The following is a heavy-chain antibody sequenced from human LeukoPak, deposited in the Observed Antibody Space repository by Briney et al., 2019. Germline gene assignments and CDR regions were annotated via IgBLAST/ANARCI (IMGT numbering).Heavy chain of an antibody. CDR2: INHSGST. Sequence: SETLSLTCAVYGGSFSGYYWSWIRQPPGKGLEWIGEINHSGSTNYNPSLKSRVTISVDTSKNQFSLKLSSVTAADTAVYYCARDSPSYLTGYYIGCYYGMDVWGQGTTVTVSS. CDR3: ARDSPSYLTGYYIGCYYGMDV. CDR1: GGSFSGYY. V-gene: IGHV4-34*01. D-gene: IGHD3-9*01. J-gene: IGHJ6*02.